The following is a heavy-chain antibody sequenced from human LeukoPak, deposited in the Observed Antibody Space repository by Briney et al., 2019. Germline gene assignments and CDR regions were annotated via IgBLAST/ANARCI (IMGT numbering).Heavy chain of an antibody. CDR3: ARRHCSSTSCPLVDY. V-gene: IGHV3-11*04. D-gene: IGHD2-2*01. Sequence: GGSLRLSCAASGFTFSDYYMSWIRQAPGKGLEWVSYLTDTGTTIYYPDSVKGRFTISRDNAKNSLYLQMNSLRAEDTAVYYCARRHCSSTSCPLVDYWGQGTLVTVSS. J-gene: IGHJ4*02. CDR2: LTDTGTTI. CDR1: GFTFSDYY.